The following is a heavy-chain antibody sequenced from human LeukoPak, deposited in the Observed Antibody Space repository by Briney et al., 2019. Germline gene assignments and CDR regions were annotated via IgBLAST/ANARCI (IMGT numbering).Heavy chain of an antibody. Sequence: GRSLRLSSAISGFTFSDVGMHWVRQAPGKGLEWVAFISDDGSNELYADSVKGRFTISRENSKNKLYLQMNSLRAEDTAVYYCAKDQISHISLVRGGIMSPESGRLDYWGQGTLVTVSS. D-gene: IGHD3-10*01. CDR2: ISDDGSNE. CDR3: AKDQISHISLVRGGIMSPESGRLDY. V-gene: IGHV3-30*18. J-gene: IGHJ4*02. CDR1: GFTFSDVG.